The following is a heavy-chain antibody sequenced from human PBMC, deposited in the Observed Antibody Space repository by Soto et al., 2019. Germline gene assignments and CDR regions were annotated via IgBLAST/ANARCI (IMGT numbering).Heavy chain of an antibody. D-gene: IGHD2-2*02. Sequence: ASVKVSCKASGYTFTSYDINWVRQATGQGLEWMGWMNPNSGNTGYAQKLQGRVTMTTDTSTSTAYMELRSLRSDDTAVYYCARDIPYVVPPPNDAFDIWGQGTMVTVSS. CDR3: ARDIPYVVPPPNDAFDI. V-gene: IGHV1-8*01. J-gene: IGHJ3*02. CDR1: GYTFTSYD. CDR2: MNPNSGNT.